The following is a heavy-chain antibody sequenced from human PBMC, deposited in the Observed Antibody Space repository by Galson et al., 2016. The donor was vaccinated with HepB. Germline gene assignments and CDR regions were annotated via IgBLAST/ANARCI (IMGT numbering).Heavy chain of an antibody. J-gene: IGHJ3*02. D-gene: IGHD5-18*01. CDR3: VRDTWKWGYNYASDVSDI. CDR1: GFSVSSNY. Sequence: SLRLSCAASGFSVSSNYMSWVRQTPGKGLEWVSVIHIGGSTYNGDSVKGRVTISRDNSKTTVYPQMNSLRAEDTAVYFCVRDTWKWGYNYASDVSDIWGRGTMVTVSS. CDR2: IHIGGST. V-gene: IGHV3-53*01.